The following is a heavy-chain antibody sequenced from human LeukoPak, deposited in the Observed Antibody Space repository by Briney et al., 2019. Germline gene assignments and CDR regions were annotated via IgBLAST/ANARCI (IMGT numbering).Heavy chain of an antibody. J-gene: IGHJ4*02. Sequence: SETLSLTCTVSGGSISSYYWSWIRQPAGKGLEWIGRIYTSGSTNYNPSLKSRVTISVDTSKNQFSLKLSSVTAADTAVYYCARYYDFWSGSIFDYWGQGTLVTVSS. CDR3: ARYYDFWSGSIFDY. CDR2: IYTSGST. D-gene: IGHD3-3*01. CDR1: GGSISSYY. V-gene: IGHV4-4*07.